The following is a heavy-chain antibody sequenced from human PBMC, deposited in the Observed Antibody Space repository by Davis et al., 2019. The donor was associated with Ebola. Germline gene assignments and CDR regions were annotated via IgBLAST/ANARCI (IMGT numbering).Heavy chain of an antibody. V-gene: IGHV4-39*07. CDR2: IYHSGST. J-gene: IGHJ4*02. CDR3: AREADYYDSSGYYALVDY. CDR1: GGSISSSSYY. D-gene: IGHD3-22*01. Sequence: MPSETLSLTCTVSGGSISSSSYYWGWIRQPPGKGLEWIGSIYHSGSTNYNPSLKSRVTISVDKSKNQFSLKLSSVTAADTAVYYCAREADYYDSSGYYALVDYWGQGTLVTVSS.